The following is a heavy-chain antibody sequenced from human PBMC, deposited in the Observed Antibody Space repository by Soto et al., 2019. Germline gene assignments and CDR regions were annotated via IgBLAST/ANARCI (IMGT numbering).Heavy chain of an antibody. V-gene: IGHV3-21*06. Sequence: EVHLVESAGGLVKPGGSLRLSCAASGFSFNSYSMNWVRQAPGKGLEWVSSISSGSTYIYYADSVKGRFTISRDNVKSSLYLQMNSLRAEDSAVYYCAREGMDYDSLTGDYALDYWGQGTLLTVSS. J-gene: IGHJ4*02. CDR3: AREGMDYDSLTGDYALDY. D-gene: IGHD3-9*01. CDR1: GFSFNSYS. CDR2: ISSGSTYI.